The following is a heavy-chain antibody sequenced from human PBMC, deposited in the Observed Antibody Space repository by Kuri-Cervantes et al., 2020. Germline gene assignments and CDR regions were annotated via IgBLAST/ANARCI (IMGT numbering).Heavy chain of an antibody. J-gene: IGHJ5*02. CDR2: IYYSGST. Sequence: SETLSLTCTVSGGSISSGGYYWSWIRQHPGKGLEWIGYIYYSGSTYYNPSLKSRVTISVDTSKNQFSLKLSSVVAADTAVYYCARLGTITRLFDPWGQGILVTVSS. CDR3: ARLGTITRLFDP. D-gene: IGHD1-26*01. CDR1: GGSISSGGYY. V-gene: IGHV4-31*03.